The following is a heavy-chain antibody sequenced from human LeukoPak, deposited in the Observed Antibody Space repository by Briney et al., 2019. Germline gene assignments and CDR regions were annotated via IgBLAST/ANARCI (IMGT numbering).Heavy chain of an antibody. V-gene: IGHV1-18*01. Sequence: ASVKVSCKASGYTFTSYGISWVRQAPGQGLEWMGWISAYNGNTNYAQKLQGRVTMTTDTSTSTAYMELRSLRSDDTAVYYCARDKVNRLIVGAPSPYDYWGQGTLVTVSS. J-gene: IGHJ4*02. CDR1: GYTFTSYG. CDR2: ISAYNGNT. D-gene: IGHD1-26*01. CDR3: ARDKVNRLIVGAPSPYDY.